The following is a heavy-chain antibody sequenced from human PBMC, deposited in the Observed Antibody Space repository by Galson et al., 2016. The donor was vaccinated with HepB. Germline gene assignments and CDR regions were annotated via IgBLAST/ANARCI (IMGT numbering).Heavy chain of an antibody. CDR3: AKDHGCSYGYLAY. CDR1: GFTFSSYG. Sequence: SLRLSCAASGFTFSSYGMFWVRQAPGKGLEWVAVISFDGNNKYYADSVKGRFTISRDNSKNTLYLQMNSLRAEDTAVYYCAKDHGCSYGYLAYWGQGTLVTVSS. CDR2: ISFDGNNK. V-gene: IGHV3-30*18. J-gene: IGHJ4*02. D-gene: IGHD5-18*01.